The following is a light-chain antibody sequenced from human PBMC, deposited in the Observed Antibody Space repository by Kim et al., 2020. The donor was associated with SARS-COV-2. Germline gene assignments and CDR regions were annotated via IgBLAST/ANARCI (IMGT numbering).Light chain of an antibody. V-gene: IGKV1-5*03. Sequence: DIQMTQSPSTLSASVGDRVTITCRASQSISNSSAWYQQIPGKAPKLLIHKASSLETGVPSRFRGGGSGTEFTLTITSLQPEDFATYYCQHYSGYSTFGQGTKVEI. CDR3: QHYSGYST. CDR2: KAS. J-gene: IGKJ1*01. CDR1: QSISNS.